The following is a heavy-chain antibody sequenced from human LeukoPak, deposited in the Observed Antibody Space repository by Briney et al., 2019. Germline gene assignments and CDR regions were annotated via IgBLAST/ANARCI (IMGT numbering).Heavy chain of an antibody. CDR2: ISSTGGTA. CDR3: AKVTYGSGTYRAFDY. Sequence: GGSLRLSCAASGFTFSSFGMSWVRQAPGKGLEGVSAISSTGGTAYYADSVKGRFTISRDNSKNTLHLQMNSLRAEDTAVYYCAKVTYGSGTYRAFDYWGQGTLVTVSS. V-gene: IGHV3-23*01. CDR1: GFTFSSFG. J-gene: IGHJ4*02. D-gene: IGHD3-10*01.